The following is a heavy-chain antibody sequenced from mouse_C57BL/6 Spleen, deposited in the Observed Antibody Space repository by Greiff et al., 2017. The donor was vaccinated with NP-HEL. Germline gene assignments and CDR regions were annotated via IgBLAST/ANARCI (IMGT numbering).Heavy chain of an antibody. Sequence: EVKVVESGGGLVKPGGSLKLSCAASGFTFSDYGMHWVRQAPEKGLEWVAYISSGSSTIYYADTVKGRFTISRDNAKNTLFLQMTSLRSEDTAMYYCANYGSSRGFAYWGQGTLVTVSA. CDR1: GFTFSDYG. CDR3: ANYGSSRGFAY. CDR2: ISSGSSTI. J-gene: IGHJ3*01. D-gene: IGHD1-1*01. V-gene: IGHV5-17*01.